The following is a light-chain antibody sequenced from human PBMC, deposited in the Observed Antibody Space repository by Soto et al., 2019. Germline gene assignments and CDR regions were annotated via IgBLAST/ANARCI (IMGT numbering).Light chain of an antibody. Sequence: EIVLTQSPATLSLSPGERATLSCGASQSVSNSYLAWYQQKPGLAPRLLIYDASSRATGIPDRFSGSGSGTDFTLTISRLEPEDFAVYYCQQYGSSPPYTFGQGTKLEIK. CDR3: QQYGSSPPYT. J-gene: IGKJ2*01. CDR2: DAS. CDR1: QSVSNSY. V-gene: IGKV3D-20*01.